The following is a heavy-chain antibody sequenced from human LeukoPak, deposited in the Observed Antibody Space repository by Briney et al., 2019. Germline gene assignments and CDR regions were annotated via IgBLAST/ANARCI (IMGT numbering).Heavy chain of an antibody. D-gene: IGHD4-17*01. V-gene: IGHV4-34*01. J-gene: IGHJ4*02. CDR2: INHSGST. Sequence: SETLSLTCAVYGGSFSGYYWSWIRQPPGKGPEWIGEINHSGSTNYNPSLKSRVTISVDTSKNQFSLKLSSVTAADTAVYYCASRESTVIYDYWGQGTLVTVSS. CDR3: ASRESTVIYDY. CDR1: GGSFSGYY.